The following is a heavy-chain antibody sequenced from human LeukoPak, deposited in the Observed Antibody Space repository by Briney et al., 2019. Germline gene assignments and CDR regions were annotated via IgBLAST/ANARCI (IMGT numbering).Heavy chain of an antibody. CDR3: GTEDYGGNSGGIGN. V-gene: IGHV3-23*01. CDR1: GFTFSSYA. CDR2: ISGSGGST. D-gene: IGHD4-23*01. J-gene: IGHJ4*02. Sequence: PGGSLRLSCAASGFTFSSYAMSWVRQAPGKGLEWVSAISGSGGSTYYADSVKGRSTIPRDNSKHTLYLQMKSLRAEDTAVYFCGTEDYGGNSGGIGNRGQGTLVTVSS.